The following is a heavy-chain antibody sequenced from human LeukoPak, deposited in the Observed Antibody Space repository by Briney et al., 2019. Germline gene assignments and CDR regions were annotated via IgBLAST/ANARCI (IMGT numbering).Heavy chain of an antibody. Sequence: GGSLRLSCAASGFTVSSNYMSWVRQAPGKGLEWVSVIYSGGSTYYADSVKGRFTISRDNSKNTLYLQMNSLRAEDTAVYYCAKSVAYGSGSYFDYWGQGTLVTVSS. V-gene: IGHV3-53*01. D-gene: IGHD3-10*01. J-gene: IGHJ4*02. CDR1: GFTVSSNY. CDR3: AKSVAYGSGSYFDY. CDR2: IYSGGST.